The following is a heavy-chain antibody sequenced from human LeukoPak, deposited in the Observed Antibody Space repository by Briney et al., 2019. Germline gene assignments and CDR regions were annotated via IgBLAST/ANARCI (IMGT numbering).Heavy chain of an antibody. CDR2: IHNSGTT. V-gene: IGHV4-59*01. Sequence: SETLSLTCTVSGDSSSSYYWSWIRQHPGKGLEWIGQIHNSGTTNYNPSLTGRVTISKDTSKKQFSLKLTSVTAADTAVYYCGAESERWLVRSWGQGTLVTVSS. CDR1: GDSSSSYY. CDR3: GAESERWLVRS. D-gene: IGHD6-19*01. J-gene: IGHJ4*02.